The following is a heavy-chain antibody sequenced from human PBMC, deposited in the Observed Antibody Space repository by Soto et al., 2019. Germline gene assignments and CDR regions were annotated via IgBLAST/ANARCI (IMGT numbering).Heavy chain of an antibody. Sequence: QVQLVQSGAEVKKPGSSVKVSYKASGGTFSSYAISWVRQAPGQGLEWMGGIIPIFGTANYAQKFQGRVTITADESTSTAYMELGSLRSEDTAVYYCARSPTPQNIVGATTGWFDPWGQGTLVTVSS. V-gene: IGHV1-69*12. J-gene: IGHJ5*02. D-gene: IGHD1-26*01. CDR2: IIPIFGTA. CDR1: GGTFSSYA. CDR3: ARSPTPQNIVGATTGWFDP.